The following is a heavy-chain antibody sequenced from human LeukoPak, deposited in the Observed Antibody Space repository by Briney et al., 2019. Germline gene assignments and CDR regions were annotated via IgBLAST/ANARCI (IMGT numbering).Heavy chain of an antibody. CDR2: IYYTGST. Sequence: TSETLSLTCTVSGGSISSYYWSWIRQPPGKGLEWIGYIYYTGSTNYNPSLKSRVTISVDTSKSYFSLKMSTLTAADTAVYYCARHRGSGYPYFDYWGQGTLVTVSS. D-gene: IGHD3-22*01. J-gene: IGHJ4*02. CDR3: ARHRGSGYPYFDY. V-gene: IGHV4-59*01. CDR1: GGSISSYY.